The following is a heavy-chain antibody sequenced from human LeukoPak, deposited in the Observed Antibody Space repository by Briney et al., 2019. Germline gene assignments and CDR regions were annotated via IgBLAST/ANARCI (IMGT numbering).Heavy chain of an antibody. Sequence: GGSLRLSCAASGFTFSSYWMNWARQAPGKGLEWVASINHNGNVNYYVDSVKGRFTISRDNAKNSLYLQMSNLRAEDTAVYYCARGSGSYYNWGQGTLVTVSS. CDR2: INHNGNVN. V-gene: IGHV3-7*03. CDR3: ARGSGSYYN. D-gene: IGHD1-26*01. J-gene: IGHJ4*02. CDR1: GFTFSSYW.